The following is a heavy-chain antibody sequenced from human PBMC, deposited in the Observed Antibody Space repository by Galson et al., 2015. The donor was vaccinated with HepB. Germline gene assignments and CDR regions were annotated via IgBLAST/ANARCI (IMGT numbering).Heavy chain of an antibody. CDR3: ARESDVVVIRDAFDI. CDR1: GFTFSSYG. CDR2: IWYDGSNK. Sequence: SLRLSCAASGFTFSSYGMHWVRQAPGKGLEWVAVIWYDGSNKYYADSVRGRFTISRDNSKNTLYLQMNSLRAEDTAVYYCARESDVVVIRDAFDIWGQGTMVTVSS. V-gene: IGHV3-33*01. J-gene: IGHJ3*02. D-gene: IGHD3-22*01.